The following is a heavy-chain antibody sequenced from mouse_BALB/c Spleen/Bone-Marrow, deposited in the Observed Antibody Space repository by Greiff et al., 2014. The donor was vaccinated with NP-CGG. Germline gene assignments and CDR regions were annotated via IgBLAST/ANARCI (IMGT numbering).Heavy chain of an antibody. D-gene: IGHD2-2*01. V-gene: IGHV1-14*01. CDR3: ARSLYGYDWYFDV. CDR2: INPYNDGT. Sequence: VHVKQSGPELVKPGASVKMSCKASGYTFTSYVMHWVKQKPGQGLEWIGNINPYNDGTKYNEKFKGKATLTSDKSSSTAFMELGSLTSEDSAVYYCARSLYGYDWYFDVWGAGTTVTVSS. J-gene: IGHJ1*01. CDR1: GYTFTSYV.